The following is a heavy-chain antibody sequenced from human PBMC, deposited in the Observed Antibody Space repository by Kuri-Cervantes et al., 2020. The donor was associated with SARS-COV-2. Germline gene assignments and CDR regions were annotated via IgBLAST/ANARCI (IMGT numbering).Heavy chain of an antibody. D-gene: IGHD3-9*01. CDR1: GFTVSSNY. V-gene: IGHV3-66*04. Sequence: GESLKISCAASGFTVSSNYMSWVRQAPGKGLEWVSVIYSGGSTYYADSVKGRFTISRDNSKNTLYLQMNSLRAEDTAVYYCAKQADLYYDILTGYYGSWYFDLWGRGTLVTVSS. CDR2: IYSGGST. CDR3: AKQADLYYDILTGYYGSWYFDL. J-gene: IGHJ2*01.